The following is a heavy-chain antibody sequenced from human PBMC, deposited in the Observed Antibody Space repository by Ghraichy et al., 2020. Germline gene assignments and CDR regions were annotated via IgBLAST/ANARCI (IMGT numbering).Heavy chain of an antibody. CDR2: FYYSGRT. J-gene: IGHJ4*02. V-gene: IGHV4-39*01. CDR3: ARLRGAPFDS. Sequence: ETLSLTCSVFGDSISRSSYHWGWIRQPPGKGLEWIGNFYYSGRTYYNPSLKSRVTISVDTSKNQFSLKLNSVTAADTAVYYCARLRGAPFDSWGQGTLVTVSS. CDR1: GDSISRSSYH. D-gene: IGHD3-16*01.